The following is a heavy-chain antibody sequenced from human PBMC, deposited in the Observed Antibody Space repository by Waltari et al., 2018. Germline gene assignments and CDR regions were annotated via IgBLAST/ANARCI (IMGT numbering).Heavy chain of an antibody. V-gene: IGHV3-48*04. J-gene: IGHJ4*02. CDR2: ITSSSTSI. CDR3: ATYIQRGPDF. Sequence: EVQLVESGGGLVQPGGSLRLSCAASGFTFSSSSMNWVRQAPGKGLEWVSHITSSSTSILNADSVDGRFTISRDNAKKSLYLQMDSLRADDTAVYFCATYIQRGPDFWGQGTLVTVSS. CDR1: GFTFSSSS. D-gene: IGHD3-10*01.